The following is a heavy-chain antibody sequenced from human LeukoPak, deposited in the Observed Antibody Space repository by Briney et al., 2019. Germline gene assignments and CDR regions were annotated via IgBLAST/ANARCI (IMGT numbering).Heavy chain of an antibody. V-gene: IGHV1-2*02. CDR3: ERGPNWNEVGYIAC. J-gene: IGHJ4*02. CDR1: GYTFTGYY. CDR2: INPNSGGT. D-gene: IGHD1-1*01. Sequence: ASVKVSCKASGYTFTGYYMHWVRQAPGQGLEWMGWINPNSGGTNYAQKFQGRVTMTRDTSISTAYMELSRLRSDDTAVYYCERGPNWNEVGYIACWSQGTLVTVSS.